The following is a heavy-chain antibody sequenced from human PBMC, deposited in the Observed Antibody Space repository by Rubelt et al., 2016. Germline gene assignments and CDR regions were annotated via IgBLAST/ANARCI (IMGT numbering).Heavy chain of an antibody. J-gene: IGHJ4*02. CDR3: ARTYYDFWSGYPGYFDY. V-gene: IGHV4-59*08. CDR2: SSYSGST. CDR1: GGSISSYY. D-gene: IGHD3-3*01. Sequence: GGSISSYYWSWIRQPPGKGLEWIGYSSYSGSTYYNPSLKSRVTISVDASKNQFSLKLSSVTAADTAVYYCARTYYDFWSGYPGYFDYWGQGTLVTVSS.